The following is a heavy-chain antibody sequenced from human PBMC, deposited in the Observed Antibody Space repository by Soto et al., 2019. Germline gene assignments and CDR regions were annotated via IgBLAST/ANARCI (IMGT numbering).Heavy chain of an antibody. D-gene: IGHD3-10*01. V-gene: IGHV3-23*01. Sequence: EVQLLESGGGLVQPGGSLRLSCAASGFTFSSYAMSWVRQAPGKGLEWVSAISGSGGSTYYADSVKGRFTISRDNSKNTLYLQMNSLRAEDTAVYYCAKDEQALWFGWGAFDIWGQGTMVTVSS. CDR1: GFTFSSYA. J-gene: IGHJ3*02. CDR2: ISGSGGST. CDR3: AKDEQALWFGWGAFDI.